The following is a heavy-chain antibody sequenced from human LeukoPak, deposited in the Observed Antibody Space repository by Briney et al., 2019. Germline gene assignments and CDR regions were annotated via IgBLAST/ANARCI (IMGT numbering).Heavy chain of an antibody. CDR2: ISYDGSNK. CDR1: GFIFSSYA. V-gene: IGHV3-30-3*01. Sequence: SGGSLRLSCAASGFIFSSYAMHWVRQAPGKGLEWVAVISYDGSNKYYADSVKGRFTISRDNSKNTLYLQMNSLRAEDTAVYYCARVGAAGLYYFDYWGQGTLVTVSS. D-gene: IGHD6-13*01. CDR3: ARVGAAGLYYFDY. J-gene: IGHJ4*02.